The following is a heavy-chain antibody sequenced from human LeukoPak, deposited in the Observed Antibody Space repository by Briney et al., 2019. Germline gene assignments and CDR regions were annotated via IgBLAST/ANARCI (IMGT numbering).Heavy chain of an antibody. V-gene: IGHV4-34*01. CDR3: ARHWTYYDYVWGSYRPYYFDY. D-gene: IGHD3-16*02. CDR2: INHSGST. CDR1: GGSFSGYY. Sequence: PSETLSLTCAVYGGSFSGYYWSWIRQPPGKGREGIGEINHSGSTNYNPSLKSGGTISVETSKNQFSLMLRCVTAADTAGYYCARHWTYYDYVWGSYRPYYFDYWGQGTLVTVSS. J-gene: IGHJ4*02.